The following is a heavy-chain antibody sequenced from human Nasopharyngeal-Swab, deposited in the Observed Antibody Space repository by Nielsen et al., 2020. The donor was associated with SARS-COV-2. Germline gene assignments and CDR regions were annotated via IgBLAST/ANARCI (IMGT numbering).Heavy chain of an antibody. CDR3: ATAESGRGPYFFDF. J-gene: IGHJ4*02. V-gene: IGHV1-24*01. D-gene: IGHD3-3*01. Sequence: ASVTVSCKVSGFALTELSMQWVRQSPGKGLEWMGGVDPERGKTVYSQSFQGRVAMTEDTSTDTAYMGLSRLRSEDTAVYFCATAESGRGPYFFDFWGQGTLVTVSS. CDR1: GFALTELS. CDR2: VDPERGKT.